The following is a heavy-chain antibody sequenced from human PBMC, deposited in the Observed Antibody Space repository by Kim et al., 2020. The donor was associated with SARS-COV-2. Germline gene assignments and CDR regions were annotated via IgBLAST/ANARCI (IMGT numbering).Heavy chain of an antibody. CDR1: GFTFSSYA. D-gene: IGHD3-10*01. CDR3: AKGRPRNLLLWFGELLPECSY. CDR2: IYSGGSST. Sequence: GGSLRLSCAASGFTFSSYAMSWVRQAPGKGLEWVSVIYSGGSSTYYADSVKGRFTISRDNSKTTLYLQMNSLRAEDTAVYYCAKGRPRNLLLWFGELLPECSYWGQGTLVTVSS. V-gene: IGHV3-23*03. J-gene: IGHJ4*02.